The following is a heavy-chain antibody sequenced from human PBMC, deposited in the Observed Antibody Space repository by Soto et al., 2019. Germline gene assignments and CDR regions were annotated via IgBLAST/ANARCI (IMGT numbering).Heavy chain of an antibody. V-gene: IGHV3-33*01. CDR1: GFTFDTYV. J-gene: IGHJ4*02. Sequence: QVQLVESGGGVVQPGRSLRLSCAASGFTFDTYVMHWVRQAPGKGLEWVAVIWYDGNNEFYADSVKGRFTISRDNSKNTLHMQMNRLSVEDTAVYYCAREGSHRPDIEAYYFDYWGQGALVTVSS. CDR3: AREGSHRPDIEAYYFDY. CDR2: IWYDGNNE. D-gene: IGHD2-15*01.